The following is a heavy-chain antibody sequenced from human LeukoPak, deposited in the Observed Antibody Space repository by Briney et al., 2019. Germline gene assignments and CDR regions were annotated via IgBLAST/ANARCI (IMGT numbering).Heavy chain of an antibody. D-gene: IGHD3-10*01. J-gene: IGHJ4*02. V-gene: IGHV4-34*01. CDR1: GSSFNDYF. CDR2: INHSGNT. Sequence: SETLSLTCAVYGSSFNDYFWTWIRQAPGKRLEWIGEINHSGNTNYNPSLESRVTISVDTSKNQFSLKLTSVTAADTAVYYCARSPPPGATAYGVVDYWGQGTLVTVSS. CDR3: ARSPPPGATAYGVVDY.